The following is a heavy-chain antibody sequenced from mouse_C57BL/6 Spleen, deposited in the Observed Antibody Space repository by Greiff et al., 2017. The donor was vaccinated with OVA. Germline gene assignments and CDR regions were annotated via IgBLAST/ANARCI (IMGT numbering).Heavy chain of an antibody. Sequence: VQLQQPGTELVKPGASVKLSCKASGYTFTSYWMHWVKQRPGQGLEWIGNINPSNGGTNYNEKFKSKATLTVDKSSSTAYMQLSSLTSEDSAVYYCAREERIYYGYDDAMDYWGQGTSVTVSS. D-gene: IGHD2-2*01. CDR2: INPSNGGT. V-gene: IGHV1-53*01. CDR3: AREERIYYGYDDAMDY. J-gene: IGHJ4*01. CDR1: GYTFTSYW.